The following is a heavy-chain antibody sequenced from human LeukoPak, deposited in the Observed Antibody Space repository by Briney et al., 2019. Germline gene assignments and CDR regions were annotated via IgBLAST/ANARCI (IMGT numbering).Heavy chain of an antibody. CDR1: GYTFTGYY. V-gene: IGHV1-2*06. D-gene: IGHD5-18*01. J-gene: IGHJ4*02. Sequence: ASVKVSCKASGYTFTGYYMHWVRQAPGQGLEWMGRINPNSGGTNYAQKFQGRVTMTRDTSISTAYMELSRLRYDDTALYYCARVRTGGYSYGQTFDYWGQGTLVTVSS. CDR3: ARVRTGGYSYGQTFDY. CDR2: INPNSGGT.